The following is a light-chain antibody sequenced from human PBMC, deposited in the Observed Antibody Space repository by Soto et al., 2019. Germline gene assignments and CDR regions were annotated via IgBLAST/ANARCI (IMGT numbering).Light chain of an antibody. CDR2: AAS. Sequence: AIRMTQSPSSLSASTGDRFTITCRASQGISSYLAWYQQKPGKAPKLLIYAASTLQSGVPSRFSGSGSGTDFTLTISCLQSEDFATYYCQQYYSYPPTFGGGTKVEIK. V-gene: IGKV1-8*01. J-gene: IGKJ4*01. CDR3: QQYYSYPPT. CDR1: QGISSY.